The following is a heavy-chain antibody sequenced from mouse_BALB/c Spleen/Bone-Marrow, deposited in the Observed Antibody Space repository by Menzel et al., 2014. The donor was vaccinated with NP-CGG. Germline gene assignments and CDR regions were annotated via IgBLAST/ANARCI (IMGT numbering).Heavy chain of an antibody. J-gene: IGHJ4*01. D-gene: IGHD1-1*01. CDR3: ARFITTGTMDY. Sequence: QVQLQQSGPGLVAPSQSLSITCTVSGFSLSRYSIHWVRQPPGEGLEWLGVIWGGGNTDYNSALKSRLSISKDNSKSQVFLRMNSLQTDDTAMYYCARFITTGTMDYWGQGTSVTVSS. V-gene: IGHV2-6-4*01. CDR1: GFSLSRYS. CDR2: IWGGGNT.